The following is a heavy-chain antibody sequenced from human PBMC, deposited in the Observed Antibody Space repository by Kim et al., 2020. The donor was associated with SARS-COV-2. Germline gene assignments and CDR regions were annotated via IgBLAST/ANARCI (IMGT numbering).Heavy chain of an antibody. D-gene: IGHD3-10*01. V-gene: IGHV4-39*01. CDR3: ARQVMWFGEFYIDY. CDR2: IYYSGST. CDR1: GGSISSSSYY. Sequence: SETLSLTCTVSGGSISSSSYYWGWICQPPGKGLEWIGSIYYSGSTYYNPSLKSRVTISVDTSKNQFSLKLSSVTAADTAVYYCARQVMWFGEFYIDYWGQGTLVTVSS. J-gene: IGHJ4*02.